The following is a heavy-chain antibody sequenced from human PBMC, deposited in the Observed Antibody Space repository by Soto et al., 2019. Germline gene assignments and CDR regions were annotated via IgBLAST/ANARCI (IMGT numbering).Heavy chain of an antibody. V-gene: IGHV3-23*01. CDR1: GFTFSSFS. CDR2: SGGFGGAT. Sequence: EVQLLESGGGLVQPGGSLRLSCAASGFTFSSFSMSWVRQAPGGGLEWVAGSGGFGGATAYADSVKGRFSISRDNSKDTLFLQMNSLRAEDTAVYYCAKDRHGSTIRLFDSWGQGTLVTVSS. D-gene: IGHD6-13*01. CDR3: AKDRHGSTIRLFDS. J-gene: IGHJ4*02.